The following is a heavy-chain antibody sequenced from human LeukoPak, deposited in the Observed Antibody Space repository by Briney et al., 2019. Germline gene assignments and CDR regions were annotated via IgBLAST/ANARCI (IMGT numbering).Heavy chain of an antibody. CDR1: GYTFTSYD. V-gene: IGHV1-8*01. CDR3: ARGFAGSYYYYYYMDV. J-gene: IGHJ6*03. CDR2: MNPNSGNT. Sequence: ASVKVSCKASGYTFTSYDINWVQQATGQGLEWMGWMNPNSGNTGYAQKFQGRVTMTRNTSISTAYMELSSLRSEDTAVYYCARGFAGSYYYYYYMDVWGKGTTVTVSS.